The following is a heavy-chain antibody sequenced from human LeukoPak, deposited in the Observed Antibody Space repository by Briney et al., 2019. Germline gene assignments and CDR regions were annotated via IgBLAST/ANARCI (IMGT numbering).Heavy chain of an antibody. CDR3: ARVSHSDWLYFDY. V-gene: IGHV1-2*02. CDR1: GYTFTGYY. D-gene: IGHD2-21*02. J-gene: IGHJ4*02. Sequence: ASVKVSCKASGYTFTGYYIHWLRQAPGQGLEWMGFINPNSGGTNYAQKFQGRVTMTRDTSISTAYMELSSPTSDDTAVYYCARVSHSDWLYFDYWGQGTLVTVSS. CDR2: INPNSGGT.